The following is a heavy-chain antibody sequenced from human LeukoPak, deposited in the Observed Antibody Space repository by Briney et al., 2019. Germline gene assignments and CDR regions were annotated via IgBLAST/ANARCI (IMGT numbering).Heavy chain of an antibody. D-gene: IGHD3-22*01. CDR3: ARGTYDSSGLLWSFDL. V-gene: IGHV3-7*01. CDR2: IKQDGSEK. J-gene: IGHJ2*01. CDR1: GFTFSRYW. Sequence: PGGSLRLSCAASGFTFSRYWMGWVRQAPGKGLEWVANIKQDGSEKYYVDSVKGRFTISRDNAKKSLYLQMNSLRAEDTAVYYCARGTYDSSGLLWSFDLWGRGTLVTVSS.